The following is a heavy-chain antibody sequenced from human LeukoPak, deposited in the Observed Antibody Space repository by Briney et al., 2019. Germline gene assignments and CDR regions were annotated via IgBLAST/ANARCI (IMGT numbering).Heavy chain of an antibody. J-gene: IGHJ4*02. Sequence: GGSLRLSCAASGFTFSSYAMSWVRQAPGKGLEWVSAISGSGGGTYYADSVKGRFTISRDNSKNTLYLQMNSLRAEDTAVYYCARGRLRLDFDYWGQGTLVTVSS. CDR2: ISGSGGGT. CDR1: GFTFSSYA. V-gene: IGHV3-23*01. CDR3: ARGRLRLDFDY.